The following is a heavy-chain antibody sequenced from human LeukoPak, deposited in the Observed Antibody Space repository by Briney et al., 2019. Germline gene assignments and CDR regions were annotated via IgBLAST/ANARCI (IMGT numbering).Heavy chain of an antibody. CDR2: IYYSGST. D-gene: IGHD6-19*01. Sequence: PSETLSLTCTVSGGSISSYYWSRIRQPPGKGLEWIGYIYYSGSTNYNPSLKSRVTISVDTSKNHFSLKLSSVTAADTAVYYCARGGGLRYNSGWYWYFDYWGQGTLVTVSS. CDR1: GGSISSYY. J-gene: IGHJ4*02. V-gene: IGHV4-59*01. CDR3: ARGGGLRYNSGWYWYFDY.